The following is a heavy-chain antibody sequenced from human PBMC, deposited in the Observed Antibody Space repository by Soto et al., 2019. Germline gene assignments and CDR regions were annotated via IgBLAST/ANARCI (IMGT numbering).Heavy chain of an antibody. Sequence: SETLSLTCTVSGGSISSSSYYWGWIRQPPGKGLEWIGSIYYSGSTYYNPSLKSRVTISVDTSKNQFSLKLSSVTAADTAVYYCARHVTVAGILSVWFDPWGQGTLVTVSS. J-gene: IGHJ5*02. CDR1: GGSISSSSYY. V-gene: IGHV4-39*01. CDR3: ARHVTVAGILSVWFDP. D-gene: IGHD6-19*01. CDR2: IYYSGST.